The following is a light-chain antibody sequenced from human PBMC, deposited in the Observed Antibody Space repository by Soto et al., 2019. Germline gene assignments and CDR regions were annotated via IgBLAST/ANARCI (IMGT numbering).Light chain of an antibody. V-gene: IGLV2-14*01. J-gene: IGLJ2*01. Sequence: QSVLTQPASVSGSPGQSITISCTGTSSDVGGYNYVSWYQQHPGKAPKLMIYDVSNRPSGVSNRFSGSKSGNTASLTICGLQAEDEADYYCGSYTSSRSPVVFGGGTKVTVL. CDR1: SSDVGGYNY. CDR2: DVS. CDR3: GSYTSSRSPVV.